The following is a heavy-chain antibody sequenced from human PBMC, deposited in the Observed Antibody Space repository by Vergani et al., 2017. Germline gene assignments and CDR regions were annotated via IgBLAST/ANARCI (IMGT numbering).Heavy chain of an antibody. D-gene: IGHD2-2*01. J-gene: IGHJ4*02. V-gene: IGHV3-7*01. CDR1: GFTFSSYW. CDR3: ARGGLPYCSSTSCYWG. CDR2: IKQDGSEK. Sequence: EVQLVESGGGLVQPGGSLRLSCAASGFTFSSYWMSWVRQAPGKGLEWVANIKQDGSEKYYGDSVKGRFTISRDNDKNSLYLQMNSLRAEDTAVYYCARGGLPYCSSTSCYWGWGQGTLVTVSS.